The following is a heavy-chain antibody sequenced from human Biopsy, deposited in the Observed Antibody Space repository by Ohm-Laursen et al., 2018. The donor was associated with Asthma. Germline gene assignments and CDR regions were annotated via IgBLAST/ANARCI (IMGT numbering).Heavy chain of an antibody. V-gene: IGHV3-23*01. Sequence: SLRLSCAAFGFTFGDYCMSWVRQVPGKGLEWVSSISASGVRTFYADSVKGRFTVSRDSSRNTLYLQLSTLRVEDTAVYFCAKITTDRQKANNWFDPWGQGTLVTVSS. J-gene: IGHJ5*02. CDR2: ISASGVRT. CDR1: GFTFGDYC. CDR3: AKITTDRQKANNWFDP. D-gene: IGHD3-22*01.